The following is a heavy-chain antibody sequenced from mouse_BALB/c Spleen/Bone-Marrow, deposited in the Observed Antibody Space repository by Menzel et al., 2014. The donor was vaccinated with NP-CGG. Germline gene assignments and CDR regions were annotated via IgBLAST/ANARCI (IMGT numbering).Heavy chain of an antibody. CDR3: ARSGYYGSSPYYAMDY. J-gene: IGHJ4*01. V-gene: IGHV5-17*02. CDR1: GFTFSSSG. Sequence: EVMLVESGGGLVQPGGSRKLSCAASGFTFSSSGMHWVRQAPEKGLEWVAYISSGSSTIYYADTGKGRFTISRDNPKNTLFLQMTSLRSEDTAMYYCARSGYYGSSPYYAMDYWGQGTSVTVSS. CDR2: ISSGSSTI. D-gene: IGHD1-1*01.